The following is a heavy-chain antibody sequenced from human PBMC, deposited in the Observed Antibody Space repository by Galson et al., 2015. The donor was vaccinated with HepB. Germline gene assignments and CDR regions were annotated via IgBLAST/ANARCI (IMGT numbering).Heavy chain of an antibody. Sequence: SVKVSCKASGGTFGSYAISWVRQAPGQGLEWMGRIIPILGIANYAQKFQGRVTITADKSTSTAYMELSSLRSEDTAVYYCARGIDYGDYYFDYWGQGTLVTVSS. V-gene: IGHV1-69*04. CDR3: ARGIDYGDYYFDY. CDR2: IIPILGIA. D-gene: IGHD4-17*01. J-gene: IGHJ4*02. CDR1: GGTFGSYA.